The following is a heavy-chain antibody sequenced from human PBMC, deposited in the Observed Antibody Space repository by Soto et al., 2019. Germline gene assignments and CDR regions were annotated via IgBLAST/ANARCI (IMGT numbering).Heavy chain of an antibody. Sequence: PGGSLRLSCAASGFTFSSYSMNWVRQAPGKGLEWVSSISSSSSYIYYADSVKGRFTISRDNAKNSLYLQMNSLRAEDTAVYYCARAGYSSGWYREDYYYYGMDVWGQGTTVTVS. V-gene: IGHV3-21*01. CDR3: ARAGYSSGWYREDYYYYGMDV. D-gene: IGHD6-19*01. J-gene: IGHJ6*02. CDR2: ISSSSSYI. CDR1: GFTFSSYS.